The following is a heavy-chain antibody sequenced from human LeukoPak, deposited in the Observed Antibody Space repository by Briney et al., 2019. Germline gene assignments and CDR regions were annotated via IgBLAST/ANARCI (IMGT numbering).Heavy chain of an antibody. Sequence: SGTLSLTCAVSGGSISSSNWWSWVRQPPGKGLEWIGEIYHSGSTNYIPSLKSRVTKSVDKSKNQFSLKLSSVTAADTAVYYCARDPPDYGGNSGDYWGRGTLVTVSS. CDR2: IYHSGST. J-gene: IGHJ4*02. CDR1: GGSISSSNW. CDR3: ARDPPDYGGNSGDY. V-gene: IGHV4-4*02. D-gene: IGHD4-23*01.